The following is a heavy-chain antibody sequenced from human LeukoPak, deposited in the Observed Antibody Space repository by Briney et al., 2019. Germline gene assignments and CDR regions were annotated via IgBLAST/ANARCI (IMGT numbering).Heavy chain of an antibody. V-gene: IGHV3-64D*09. CDR3: VKGWGYSYGSSFDY. Sequence: GGSLRLSCSAAGFTFSSYAMHWVRQAPGKGLEYVSAISSNGYSTYYADSVKGRFTISRDNSKNMLYLQMSSLRAEDTAVYYCVKGWGYSYGSSFDYWGQGTLVTVSS. J-gene: IGHJ4*02. CDR2: ISSNGYST. CDR1: GFTFSSYA. D-gene: IGHD5-18*01.